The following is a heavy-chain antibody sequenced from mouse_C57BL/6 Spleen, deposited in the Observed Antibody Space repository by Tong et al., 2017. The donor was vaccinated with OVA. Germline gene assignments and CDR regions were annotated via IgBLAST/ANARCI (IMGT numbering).Heavy chain of an antibody. CDR3: ARDYGSSSFDY. CDR1: GYTFTDYN. Sequence: EVQLQESGPELVKPGASVKMSCKASGYTFTDYNMDWVKQSHGKSLEWIGVINPNYGTTSYNQKFKGKATLTVDQSSSTAYMQLNSLTSEDSAVYYCARDYGSSSFDYWGQGTTLTVSS. V-gene: IGHV1-39*01. J-gene: IGHJ2*01. CDR2: INPNYGTT. D-gene: IGHD1-1*01.